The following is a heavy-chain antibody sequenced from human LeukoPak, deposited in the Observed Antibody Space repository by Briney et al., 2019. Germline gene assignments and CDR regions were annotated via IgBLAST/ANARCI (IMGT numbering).Heavy chain of an antibody. J-gene: IGHJ4*02. CDR1: GFTFSDEY. CDR3: AREYGYSSSWDRYPIDY. D-gene: IGHD6-13*01. CDR2: ISYDGSNK. V-gene: IGHV3-30*03. Sequence: TGGSLRLSCAASGFTFSDEYMSWIRQAPGKGLEWVAVISYDGSNKYYADSVKGRFTISRDNSKNTLYLQMNSLRAEDTAVYYCAREYGYSSSWDRYPIDYWGQGTLVTVSS.